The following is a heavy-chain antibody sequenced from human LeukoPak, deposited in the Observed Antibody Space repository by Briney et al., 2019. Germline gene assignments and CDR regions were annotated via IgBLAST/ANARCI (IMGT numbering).Heavy chain of an antibody. J-gene: IGHJ4*02. CDR3: AGHLRGMVDY. D-gene: IGHD3-16*01. CDR1: GFTFSNYSI. CDR2: IYHSGGT. V-gene: IGHV4-4*02. Sequence: PGGSLRLSCAASGFTFSNYSINWVRQTPGKGLEWIGEIYHSGGTNYNPSLESRVTISLDKSENQFSLKLWSVTAADTAVYYCAGHLRGMVDYWGPGTLVTISS.